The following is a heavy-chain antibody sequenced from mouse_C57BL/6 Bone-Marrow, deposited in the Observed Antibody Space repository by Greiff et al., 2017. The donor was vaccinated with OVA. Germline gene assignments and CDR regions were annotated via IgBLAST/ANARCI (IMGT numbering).Heavy chain of an antibody. Sequence: QVQLKQSGAELARPGASVKLSCKASGYTFTSYGISWVKQRTGQGLEWIGEIYPRSGNTYYNEKFKGQATLTADKAASTAYMELRSLTSEDSAVYFCARWGYYSGSSFDYWGQGTTLTVSS. CDR1: GYTFTSYG. CDR3: ARWGYYSGSSFDY. D-gene: IGHD1-1*01. CDR2: IYPRSGNT. J-gene: IGHJ2*01. V-gene: IGHV1-81*01.